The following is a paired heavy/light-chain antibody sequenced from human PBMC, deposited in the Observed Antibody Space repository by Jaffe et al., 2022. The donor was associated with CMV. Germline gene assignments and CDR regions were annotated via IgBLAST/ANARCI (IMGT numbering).Light chain of an antibody. CDR1: ALPKKY. V-gene: IGLV3-10*01. Sequence: SYELTQPPSVSVSPGQTARITCSGDALPKKYAYWYQQKSGQAPVLVIYEDSKRPSGIPERFSGSSSGTMATLTISGAQVEDEADYYCYSTDSSGNHRKVFGTGTKVTVL. CDR2: EDS. J-gene: IGLJ1*01. CDR3: YSTDSSGNHRKV.
Heavy chain of an antibody. CDR1: GFTFSDYY. CDR2: ISSSGSTI. J-gene: IGHJ4*02. V-gene: IGHV3-11*01. D-gene: IGHD3-22*01. CDR3: ARDHYYDSSGYLDY. Sequence: QVQLVESGGGLVKPGGSLRLSCAASGFTFSDYYMSWIRQAPGKGLEWVSYISSSGSTIYYADSVKGRFTISRDNAKNSLYLQMNSLRAEDTAVYYCARDHYYDSSGYLDYWGQGTLVTVSS.